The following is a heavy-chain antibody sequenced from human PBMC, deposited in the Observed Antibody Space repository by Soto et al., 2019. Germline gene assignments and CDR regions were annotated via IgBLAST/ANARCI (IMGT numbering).Heavy chain of an antibody. Sequence: ASVKVSCKASGYRFTNHGISWVRQAPGQGLEWMGWIGAYNGNTNYAQKLQGRVTMTTDTSTSTAYMELRSLRSDDTAVYYCARDRTHITGSYSRLDYWGQGTLVTVSS. D-gene: IGHD1-20*01. CDR1: GYRFTNHG. V-gene: IGHV1-18*01. CDR2: IGAYNGNT. J-gene: IGHJ4*02. CDR3: ARDRTHITGSYSRLDY.